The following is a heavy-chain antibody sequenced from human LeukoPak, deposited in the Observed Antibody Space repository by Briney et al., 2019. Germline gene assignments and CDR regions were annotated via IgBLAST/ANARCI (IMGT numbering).Heavy chain of an antibody. CDR1: GFTFSSFS. V-gene: IGHV3-21*01. Sequence: GGSLRLSCAAPGFTFSSFSIHWVRLTPGKGLEWVSFISTTSSTHYGASVKGRFTLSRDNAKNSVSLLMNSLRADDTAVYYCVRDTSRLAPGYFDNWGQGVLVTVSS. CDR3: VRDTSRLAPGYFDN. CDR2: ISTTSST. D-gene: IGHD6-19*01. J-gene: IGHJ4*02.